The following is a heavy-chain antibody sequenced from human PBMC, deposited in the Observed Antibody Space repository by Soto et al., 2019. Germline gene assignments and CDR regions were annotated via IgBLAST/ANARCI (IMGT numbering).Heavy chain of an antibody. CDR2: FYASGYT. CDR3: ARGNQVAMSDY. J-gene: IGHJ4*02. Sequence: ASETLSLTCAVSGGSISNYYWSWIRQPAGKGLEWIGRFYASGYTNYNPSLKSRVTMSLDISKNQFSLRLSSVTAADTAVYYCARGNQVAMSDYWGQGTLVT. CDR1: GGSISNYY. V-gene: IGHV4-4*07.